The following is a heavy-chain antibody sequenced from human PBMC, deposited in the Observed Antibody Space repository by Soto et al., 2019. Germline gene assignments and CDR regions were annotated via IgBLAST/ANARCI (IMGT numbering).Heavy chain of an antibody. V-gene: IGHV3-23*01. CDR1: GFTFSSYT. Sequence: GGSLRLSCAASGFTFSSYTLNWVRRAPGKGLEWVATSSDRRTGNTHYSDSVRGRFTLSRDYSRNRLFLQMDSLRPADTALYYCTNWLTAHFDYWGRGTQVTAPQ. CDR2: SSDRRTGNT. D-gene: IGHD2-21*02. CDR3: TNWLTAHFDY. J-gene: IGHJ4*02.